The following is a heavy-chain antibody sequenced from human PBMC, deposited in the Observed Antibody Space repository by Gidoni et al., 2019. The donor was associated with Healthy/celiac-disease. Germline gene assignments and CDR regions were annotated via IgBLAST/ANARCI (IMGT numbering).Heavy chain of an antibody. D-gene: IGHD6-13*01. Sequence: QVQLVQSGAAVKKPVASVTVSCKASGYTFTGYYMHWVRQAPGQGLEWKGRINPNSGGTNYAQKFQDRVNMTRDTSISTAYMELSRLRSDDTAVYYCARVAGSSSWSILEGGYGMDVWGQGTTVTVSS. J-gene: IGHJ6*02. CDR1: GYTFTGYY. V-gene: IGHV1-2*06. CDR2: INPNSGGT. CDR3: ARVAGSSSWSILEGGYGMDV.